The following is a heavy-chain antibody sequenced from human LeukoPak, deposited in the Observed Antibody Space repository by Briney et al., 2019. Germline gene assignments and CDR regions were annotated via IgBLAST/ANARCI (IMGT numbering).Heavy chain of an antibody. J-gene: IGHJ4*02. V-gene: IGHV4-39*07. D-gene: IGHD6-6*01. CDR1: GGSISSSRYY. CDR2: MYYSGST. CDR3: ARRSSSKRGGCFDY. Sequence: SETLSLTCTVSGGSISSSRYYWGWIRQPPGKGLEWIGSMYYSGSTYYNPSLKSRVTISVDTSKNQFSLKLSSVTAADTAVYYCARRSSSKRGGCFDYWGQGTLDTVSS.